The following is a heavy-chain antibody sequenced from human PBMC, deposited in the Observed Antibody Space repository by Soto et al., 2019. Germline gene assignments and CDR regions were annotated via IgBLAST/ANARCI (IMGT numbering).Heavy chain of an antibody. J-gene: IGHJ5*02. CDR2: IYYSGST. D-gene: IGHD2-15*01. CDR1: GGSISSGDYY. CDR3: ARVDRCSGGSCYSTNWFDP. V-gene: IGHV4-30-4*01. Sequence: PSETLSLTCTVSGGSISSGDYYWSWIRQPPGKGLEWIGYIYYSGSTYYNPSLKSRVTISVDTSKNQFSLKLSSVTAADTAVYYCARVDRCSGGSCYSTNWFDPWGQGTLVTVSS.